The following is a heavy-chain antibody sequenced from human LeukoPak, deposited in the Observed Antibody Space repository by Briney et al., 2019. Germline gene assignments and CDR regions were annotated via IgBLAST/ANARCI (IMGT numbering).Heavy chain of an antibody. V-gene: IGHV1-18*04. CDR3: AREVGRSIAVARDLDY. CDR2: ISAYNGNT. CDR1: GYTFTSYG. D-gene: IGHD6-19*01. Sequence: GASVKVSCKASGYTFTSYGISWVRQAPGQGLEWMGWISAYNGNTNYAQKLQGRVTMTTDTSTSTAYMELRSLRSDDTAVYYCAREVGRSIAVARDLDYWGQGTLVTVSS. J-gene: IGHJ4*02.